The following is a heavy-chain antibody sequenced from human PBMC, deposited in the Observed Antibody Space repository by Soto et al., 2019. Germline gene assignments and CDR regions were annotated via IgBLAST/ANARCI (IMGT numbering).Heavy chain of an antibody. D-gene: IGHD5-18*01. V-gene: IGHV3-53*01. Sequence: SLPLSDARAVFNVSSNYMIWVLQAPGKVLEWVSVIYSGGSTYYADSVKGRFTISRDNSKNTLYLQMNSLRAEDTAVYYCARFGGYSYGLFDYWGQGTLVTVSS. CDR1: VFNVSSNY. CDR3: ARFGGYSYGLFDY. J-gene: IGHJ4*02. CDR2: IYSGGST.